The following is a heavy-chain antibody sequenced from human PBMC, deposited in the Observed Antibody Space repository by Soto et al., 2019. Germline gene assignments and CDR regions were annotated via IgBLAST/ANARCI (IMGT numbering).Heavy chain of an antibody. Sequence: SLRLPCAASGFTLSDYYMTWIRQTPGKGLEYLSYISGSGSVISYADSVKGRFTVSRDNAQNSLYLQMNSLKVEDTAVYYCARVARELAHWGQGTLVTASS. CDR1: GFTLSDYY. CDR2: ISGSGSVI. CDR3: ARVARELAH. J-gene: IGHJ4*02. V-gene: IGHV3-11*01. D-gene: IGHD1-7*01.